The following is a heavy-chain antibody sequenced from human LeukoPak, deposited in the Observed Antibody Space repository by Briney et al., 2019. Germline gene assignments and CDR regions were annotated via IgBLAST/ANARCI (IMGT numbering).Heavy chain of an antibody. V-gene: IGHV3-53*01. CDR2: IYTGGNT. J-gene: IGHJ4*02. CDR3: ARGDDSGYYDYFDY. D-gene: IGHD3-22*01. CDR1: GFTVDSNY. Sequence: GGSLRLSCAASGFTVDSNYLSWVRQAPGKGLEWVSTIYTGGNTYYAASVKGRFTISRDFSKNTVFLHMNSLRAEDAAMYYCARGDDSGYYDYFDYWGQGALVTVSS.